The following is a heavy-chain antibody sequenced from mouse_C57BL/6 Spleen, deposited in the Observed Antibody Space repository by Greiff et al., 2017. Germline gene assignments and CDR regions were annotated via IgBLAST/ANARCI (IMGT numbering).Heavy chain of an antibody. CDR3: ARITTVVAEDWYFDV. Sequence: VQLQQPGAELVKPGASVKMSCKASGYTFTSYWITWVKQRPGQGLEWIGDIYPGSGSTNYNEKFKSKATLTVDTSSSTAYMQLSSLTSEDSAVYYCARITTVVAEDWYFDVWGTGTTVTVSS. CDR1: GYTFTSYW. J-gene: IGHJ1*03. CDR2: IYPGSGST. D-gene: IGHD1-1*01. V-gene: IGHV1-55*01.